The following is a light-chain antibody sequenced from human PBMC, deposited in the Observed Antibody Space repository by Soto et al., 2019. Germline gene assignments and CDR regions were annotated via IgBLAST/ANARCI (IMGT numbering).Light chain of an antibody. CDR3: SSYAGSNNWVV. V-gene: IGLV2-8*01. CDR1: SSDVGGYNY. CDR2: EVS. J-gene: IGLJ2*01. Sequence: QSALTQPPSASGSPGQSVTISCTGTSSDVGGYNYVSWYQQHPGKAPELMIYEVSKRPSGVPDRFSGSKSGNTASLTVSGLQAEDEADYYCSSYAGSNNWVVFGGGTKLPVL.